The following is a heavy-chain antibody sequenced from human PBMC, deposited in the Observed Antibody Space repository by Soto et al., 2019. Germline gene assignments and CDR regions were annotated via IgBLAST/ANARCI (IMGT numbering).Heavy chain of an antibody. CDR3: ARRYSSPSGRYFDY. J-gene: IGHJ4*02. Sequence: ASVKVSCKASGYTFTGYYMHWVRQAPGQGLEWMGWINPNSGGTNYAQKFQGWVTMTRDTSIGTAYMELSRLRSDDTAVYYCARRYSSPSGRYFDYWGQGTLVTVSS. CDR1: GYTFTGYY. D-gene: IGHD6-6*01. V-gene: IGHV1-2*04. CDR2: INPNSGGT.